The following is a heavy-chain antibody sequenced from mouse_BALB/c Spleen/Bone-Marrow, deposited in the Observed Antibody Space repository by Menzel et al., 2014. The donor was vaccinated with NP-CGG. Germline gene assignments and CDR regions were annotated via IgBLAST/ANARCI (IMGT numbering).Heavy chain of an antibody. V-gene: IGHV5-9-3*01. CDR3: ARYYVSSYDY. CDR1: GFTFSSYA. D-gene: IGHD1-1*01. CDR2: ISSGGNYT. Sequence: EVKLMESGGGLVKPGGSLKLSCAASGFTFSSYAMSWVRQTPEKRLEWVATISSGGNYTYYPDSVKGRFTISRDNAKNTLYLQMSSLRSEDTAMYYCARYYVSSYDYWGQGTTLTVSS. J-gene: IGHJ2*01.